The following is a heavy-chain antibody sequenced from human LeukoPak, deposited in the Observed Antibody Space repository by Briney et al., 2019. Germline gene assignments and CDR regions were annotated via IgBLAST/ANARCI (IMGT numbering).Heavy chain of an antibody. J-gene: IGHJ6*02. CDR1: GFTFSSYA. V-gene: IGHV3-23*01. D-gene: IGHD2-2*01. CDR2: ISGSGGST. CDR3: AEQPGRMPHYYGMDV. Sequence: GGSLRLSCAASGFTFSSYAMSWVRQAPGKGLEWVSAISGSGGSTYYADSVKGRFTISRDNSKNTLYLQMNSLRAEDTAVYYCAEQPGRMPHYYGMDVWGQGTTVTVSS.